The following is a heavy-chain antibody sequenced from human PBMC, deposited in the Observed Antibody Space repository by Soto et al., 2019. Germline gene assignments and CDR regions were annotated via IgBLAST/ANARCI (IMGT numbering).Heavy chain of an antibody. CDR1: GYSFTNND. D-gene: IGHD3-10*02. V-gene: IGHV1-8*01. CDR3: ARMATFCSLNWFVP. Sequence: QVQLVQSGAEVREPGASVKVSCKASGYSFTNNDVSWVRQATGQGLEWMGWMNPGSGDTGYAQKFQRRVAMTRDMSKAPADMELSSLSSYDTSIYYCARMATFCSLNWFVPWGQGTLVTVSS. CDR2: MNPGSGDT. J-gene: IGHJ5*02.